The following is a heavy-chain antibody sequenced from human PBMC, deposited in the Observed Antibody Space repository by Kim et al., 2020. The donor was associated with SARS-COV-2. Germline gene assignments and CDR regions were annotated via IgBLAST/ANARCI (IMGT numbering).Heavy chain of an antibody. CDR1: GFTFSSYW. V-gene: IGHV3-7*01. J-gene: IGHJ4*02. CDR2: VKQDGSER. D-gene: IGHD3-10*01. CDR3: ARGSGSYYIH. Sequence: GGSLRLSCAASGFTFSSYWMSWVRQAPGKWLEWVANVKQDGSERNYVDSVKGRFTISRDNAKNSLYLQMDSLRVEDTAVYYCARGSGSYYIHWGQGTLVT.